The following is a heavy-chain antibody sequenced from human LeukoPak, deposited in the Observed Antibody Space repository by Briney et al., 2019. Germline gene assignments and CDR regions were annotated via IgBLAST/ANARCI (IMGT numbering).Heavy chain of an antibody. J-gene: IGHJ4*02. CDR3: ARSTIDGGYYYDSSGYYDRYYFDY. D-gene: IGHD3-22*01. Sequence: SVKVSCKASGGTFISYAISWVRQAPGQGLEWMGGIIPIFGTANYAQKFQGRVTITADESTSTAYMELSSLRSEDTAVYYCARSTIDGGYYYDSSGYYDRYYFDYWGQGTLVTVSS. CDR1: GGTFISYA. CDR2: IIPIFGTA. V-gene: IGHV1-69*13.